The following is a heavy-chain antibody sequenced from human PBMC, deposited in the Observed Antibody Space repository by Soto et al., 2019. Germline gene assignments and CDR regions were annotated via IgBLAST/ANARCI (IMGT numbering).Heavy chain of an antibody. CDR1: GYTFTSYG. J-gene: IGHJ3*02. CDR2: ISAYNGNT. V-gene: IGHV1-18*01. CDR3: ARGDWSSGWYGAFDI. Sequence: ASVKVSCKASGYTFTSYGISWVRQAPGQGLEWMGWISAYNGNTNYAQKHQGRVTMTTDTSTSTAYMELRSLRSDDTALYYWARGDWSSGWYGAFDIWGQGTMVTVSS. D-gene: IGHD6-19*01.